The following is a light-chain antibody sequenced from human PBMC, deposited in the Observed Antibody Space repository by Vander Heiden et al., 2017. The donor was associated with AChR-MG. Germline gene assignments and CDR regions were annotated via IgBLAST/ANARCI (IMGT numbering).Light chain of an antibody. J-gene: IGLJ2*01. V-gene: IGLV2-14*03. CDR3: SSYTTTSTVVL. Sequence: QSALTQPASVSGSPGQSIIISCTGTSSDVGGYDYVSWYQQHPGKAPKLMIYDVHNRPSGVSHRFSGSKSGNTASPTISGLQAEDEADYYCSSYTTTSTVVLFGGGTKLTVL. CDR1: SSDVGGYDY. CDR2: DVH.